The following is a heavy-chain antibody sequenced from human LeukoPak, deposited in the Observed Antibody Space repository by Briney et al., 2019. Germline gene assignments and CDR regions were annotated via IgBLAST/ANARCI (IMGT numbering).Heavy chain of an antibody. J-gene: IGHJ5*02. Sequence: NPSETLSLTCTVSGGSISSYYWSWIRQPAGKGLELIGRIYPSGSTNYNPSLKSRVTMSVDTSKNQFSLKLSSVTAADTAVYYCARAPTGAGGWNWFDPWGQGTLVTVSS. V-gene: IGHV4-4*07. CDR2: IYPSGST. CDR3: ARAPTGAGGWNWFDP. CDR1: GGSISSYY. D-gene: IGHD1-1*01.